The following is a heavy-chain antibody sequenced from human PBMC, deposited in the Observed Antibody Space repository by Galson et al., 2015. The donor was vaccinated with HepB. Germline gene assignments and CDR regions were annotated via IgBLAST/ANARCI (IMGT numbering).Heavy chain of an antibody. J-gene: IGHJ3*01. CDR2: INPNSGDT. Sequence: SVKVSCKASGYTFTGYYMHWVRQAPGQGLEWMGWINPNSGDTNYAQKFQGRVTMTRDTSISTAYMELSRLTSDDTAMYYCATLAVAGRNGFDVWGLGTMVTVSS. V-gene: IGHV1-2*02. D-gene: IGHD6-19*01. CDR1: GYTFTGYY. CDR3: ATLAVAGRNGFDV.